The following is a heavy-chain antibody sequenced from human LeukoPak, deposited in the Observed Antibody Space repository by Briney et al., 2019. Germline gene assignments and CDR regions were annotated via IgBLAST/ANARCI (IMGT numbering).Heavy chain of an antibody. J-gene: IGHJ4*02. CDR1: GFTFDADW. Sequence: GGSLRLSCAASGFTFDADWMNWFRQAPGKGLEWVGLIRTKTDGGTTDNAAPVKGRFAISRDDSRNMLFLQMNSLKIEDTGVYYCTTGGPRRRWGQGTLVTVSS. D-gene: IGHD3-16*01. CDR3: TTGGPRRR. V-gene: IGHV3-15*01. CDR2: IRTKTDGGTT.